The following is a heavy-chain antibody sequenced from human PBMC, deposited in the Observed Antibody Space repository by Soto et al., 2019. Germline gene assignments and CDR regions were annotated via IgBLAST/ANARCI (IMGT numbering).Heavy chain of an antibody. V-gene: IGHV4-34*01. J-gene: IGHJ4*02. Sequence: PSETLSLTCAVCGGPFSGYYWNWIRQAPGKGLEWIGETNYDGNTDYNPSLESRVTISVDRSKNQFSLRLSSVTAEETAVYYCARAGRFSSGWYVDYYDYSGQGTLVTVSS. D-gene: IGHD6-19*01. CDR3: ARAGRFSSGWYVDYYDY. CDR2: TNYDGNT. CDR1: GGPFSGYY.